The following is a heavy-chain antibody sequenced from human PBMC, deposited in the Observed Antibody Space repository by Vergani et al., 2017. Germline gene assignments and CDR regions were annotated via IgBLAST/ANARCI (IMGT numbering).Heavy chain of an antibody. D-gene: IGHD6-19*01. J-gene: IGHJ4*02. CDR1: GYTFTSYG. Sequence: QVQLVQSGAEVKKPGASVKVSCKASGYTFTSYGISWVRQAPGQGLEWMGWISAYNGNTNYAQKLQVRVTMTTYTSTSTAYMELRSLRSDDTAVYYCARHDLIAVAGYYFDYWGQGTLVTVSS. CDR2: ISAYNGNT. CDR3: ARHDLIAVAGYYFDY. V-gene: IGHV1-18*01.